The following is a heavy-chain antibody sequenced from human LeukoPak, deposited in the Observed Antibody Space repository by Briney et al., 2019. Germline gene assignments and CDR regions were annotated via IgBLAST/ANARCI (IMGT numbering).Heavy chain of an antibody. V-gene: IGHV3-66*01. CDR1: GFTVSSNY. J-gene: IGHJ1*01. CDR3: VRDRHCAGDCPPGNFQH. CDR2: MYSGGST. Sequence: GGSLRLSCAASGFTVSSNYMNWVRQAPGKGLEWVSVMYSGGSTDYADSVKGRFTISRDNSKNTLFLQMNSLRSEDTAVYYCVRDRHCAGDCPPGNFQHWGQGALVMVSS. D-gene: IGHD2-21*02.